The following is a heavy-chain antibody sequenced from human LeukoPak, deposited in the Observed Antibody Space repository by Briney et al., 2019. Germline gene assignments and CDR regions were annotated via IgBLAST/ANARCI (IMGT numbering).Heavy chain of an antibody. CDR2: INPSGGST. CDR3: ASTLLAVAGTGWFDP. Sequence: ASVKVSCKASGYTFTSYYMHWVRQAPGQGLEWMGIINPSGGSTSYAQKFQGRVTMTRDTSTSTVYMELSSLRSEDTAVYYCASTLLAVAGTGWFDPWGQGTLVTVSS. CDR1: GYTFTSYY. J-gene: IGHJ5*02. V-gene: IGHV1-46*01. D-gene: IGHD6-19*01.